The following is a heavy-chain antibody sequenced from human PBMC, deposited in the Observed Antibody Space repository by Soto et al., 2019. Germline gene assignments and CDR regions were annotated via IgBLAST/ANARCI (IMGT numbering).Heavy chain of an antibody. V-gene: IGHV4-4*02. CDR3: ARSQGLRFLEWLPIDY. J-gene: IGHJ4*02. CDR1: GGSISSSNW. CDR2: IYYSGST. Sequence: PSETLSLTCAVSGGSISSSNWWSWVRQPPGKGLEWIGYIYYSGSTYYNPSLKSRVTISVDTSKNQFSLKLSSVTAADTAVYYCARSQGLRFLEWLPIDYWGQGTLVTVSS. D-gene: IGHD3-3*01.